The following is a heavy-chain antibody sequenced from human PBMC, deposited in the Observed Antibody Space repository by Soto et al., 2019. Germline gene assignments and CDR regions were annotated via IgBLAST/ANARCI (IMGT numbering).Heavy chain of an antibody. CDR2: MNPNSGNT. V-gene: IGHV1-8*01. J-gene: IGHJ6*02. CDR1: GYTFSSYD. D-gene: IGHD3-16*01. Sequence: QVQLVQSGAEVKKPGASVKVSCKASGYTFSSYDINWVRQAPGQGPEWLGWMNPNSGNTGYAQWLQGRVTMTRNTSTRTAYMELRSLRSEDTAVYYCTRVGPHAMDVWGQGTAVTVSS. CDR3: TRVGPHAMDV.